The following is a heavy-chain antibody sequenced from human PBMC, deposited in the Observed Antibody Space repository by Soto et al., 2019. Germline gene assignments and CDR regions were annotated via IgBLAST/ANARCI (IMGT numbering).Heavy chain of an antibody. Sequence: PGGSLRLSCAASGFTFSSYGMHWVRQAPGKGLEWVAVISYDGSNKYYADSVKGRFTISRDNSKNTLYLQMNSLRAEDTAVYYCALLIVGATNYYYYGMDVWGQGTTVTVSS. D-gene: IGHD1-26*01. V-gene: IGHV3-30*03. CDR3: ALLIVGATNYYYYGMDV. J-gene: IGHJ6*02. CDR2: ISYDGSNK. CDR1: GFTFSSYG.